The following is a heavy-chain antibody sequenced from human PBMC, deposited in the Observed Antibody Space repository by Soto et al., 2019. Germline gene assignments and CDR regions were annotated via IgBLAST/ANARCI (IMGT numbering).Heavy chain of an antibody. CDR2: IYHSGST. J-gene: IGHJ4*02. V-gene: IGHV4-4*02. CDR3: ERTRCDGYTGYYFDY. D-gene: IGHD5-18*01. CDR1: GGSISSSNW. Sequence: QVQLQESGPGLVKPSGTLSLTCAVSGGSISSSNWSSWVRQPPGKGLEWIGEIYHSGSTNYNPSLKSRVTISVDKSKNQCSLKLSSVTAADTAVYSCERTRCDGYTGYYFDYWGQGTLVTVSS.